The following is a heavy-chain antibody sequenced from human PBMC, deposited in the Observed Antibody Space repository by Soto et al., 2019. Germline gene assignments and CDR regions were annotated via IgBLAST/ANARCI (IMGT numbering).Heavy chain of an antibody. J-gene: IGHJ5*02. Sequence: QVQLVQFGAEVKKPGASVKVSCKASGYTFTGYYMHWVRQAPGQGLEWMGWINPNSGGTNYAQKFQGWVTMTRDTSISTAYMELSRLRSDDTAVYYCARGGHSSSWYPPGGWFDPWGQGTLVTVSS. D-gene: IGHD6-13*01. CDR3: ARGGHSSSWYPPGGWFDP. CDR2: INPNSGGT. V-gene: IGHV1-2*04. CDR1: GYTFTGYY.